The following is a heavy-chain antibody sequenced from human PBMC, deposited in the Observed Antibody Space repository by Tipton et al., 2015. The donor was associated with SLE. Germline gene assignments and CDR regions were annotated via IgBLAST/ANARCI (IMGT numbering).Heavy chain of an antibody. CDR1: GYSISSGYY. CDR3: ARAQRPVRWFDP. CDR2: INHSGST. J-gene: IGHJ5*02. V-gene: IGHV4-38-2*02. D-gene: IGHD6-13*01. Sequence: TLSLTCIVSGYSISSGYYWSWIRQSPGKGLEWIGEINHSGSTNYNPSLKSRVTISVDTSKKQFSLKVSSVTAADTAVYYCARAQRPVRWFDPWGQGTLVTVSS.